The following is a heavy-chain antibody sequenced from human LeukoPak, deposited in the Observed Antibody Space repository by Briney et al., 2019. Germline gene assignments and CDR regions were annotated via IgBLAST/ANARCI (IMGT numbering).Heavy chain of an antibody. J-gene: IGHJ4*02. V-gene: IGHV3-30*02. CDR2: IRFDGSNK. CDR1: GFTFSSYG. Sequence: GGSLRLSCAASGFTFSSYGMHWVRQAPGKGLEWVAFIRFDGSNKYYADSVKGRFTISRDNSKNTLYLQMNSLRAEDTAVYYCASILDSAWGELGYWGQGTLVTVSS. D-gene: IGHD6-19*01. CDR3: ASILDSAWGELGY.